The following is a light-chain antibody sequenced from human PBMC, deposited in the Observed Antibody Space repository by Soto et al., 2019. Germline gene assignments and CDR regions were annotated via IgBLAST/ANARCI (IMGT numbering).Light chain of an antibody. CDR3: QQYYDWPPIT. CDR2: WAS. J-gene: IGKJ5*01. V-gene: IGKV4-1*01. CDR1: QSVLSSSNNKNY. Sequence: IVMNQSPDSLSVSLGERATINCKSSQSVLSSSNNKNYLAWYQQKPGQPPKVVIYWASTRGSGVPDRFSGSGSGTDFTLTISSLQAEDVAVYYCQQYYDWPPITFGQGTRLEIK.